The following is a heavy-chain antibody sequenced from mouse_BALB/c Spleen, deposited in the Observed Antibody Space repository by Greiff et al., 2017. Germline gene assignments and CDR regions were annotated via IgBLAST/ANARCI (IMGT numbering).Heavy chain of an antibody. Sequence: VQLKESGPGLVKPSQSLSLTCSVTGYSITSGYYWNWIRQLPGNKLEWLGYISYVGSNNYDPSPKNRISITRDTTRNQFFLKLNSVTTEDTATYCWAGVWSGAYWGQGTRVTVAA. J-gene: IGHJ3*01. CDR2: ISYVGSN. CDR1: GYSITSGYY. V-gene: IGHV3-6*02. D-gene: IGHD2-10*02. CDR3: AGVWSGAY.